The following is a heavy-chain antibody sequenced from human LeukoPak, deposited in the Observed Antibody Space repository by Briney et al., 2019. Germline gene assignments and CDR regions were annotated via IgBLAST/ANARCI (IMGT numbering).Heavy chain of an antibody. CDR3: ARDYQYSYNLDY. CDR2: ISYDASYE. J-gene: IGHJ4*02. Sequence: GGSLRLSCAASGFTFSSYAMHWVRQAPGKGLEWVAVISYDASYEYHADSVKGRFTISRDNSQSTMYLQMNSLRTEDTAVYYCARDYQYSYNLDYWGQGTVVTVPS. CDR1: GFTFSSYA. V-gene: IGHV3-30*04. D-gene: IGHD6-6*01.